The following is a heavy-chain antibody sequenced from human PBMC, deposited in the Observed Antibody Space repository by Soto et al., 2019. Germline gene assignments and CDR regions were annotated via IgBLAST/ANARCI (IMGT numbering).Heavy chain of an antibody. Sequence: SVKVSCKASGGTFSSYAISWVRQAPGQGLEWMGGIIPISGTANYAQKFQGRVTITADESTSTAYMELSSLRSEDTAVYYCARGLPSMERQLVNWFDPWGQGTLVTVSS. J-gene: IGHJ5*02. D-gene: IGHD6-13*01. CDR1: GGTFSSYA. CDR2: IIPISGTA. CDR3: ARGLPSMERQLVNWFDP. V-gene: IGHV1-69*13.